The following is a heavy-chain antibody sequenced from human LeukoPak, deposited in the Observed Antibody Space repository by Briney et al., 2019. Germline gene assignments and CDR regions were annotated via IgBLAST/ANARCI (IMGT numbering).Heavy chain of an antibody. CDR1: GGSISSYY. CDR2: TFYNGNT. J-gene: IGHJ4*01. Sequence: PSETLSLTCTVSGGSISSYYWSWIRLPPGKGLEWIGYTFYNGNTNYNPSLKSRVTISLDTSKNQFSPKVSSVTAADTAVYYCARHIYRTFYFDYWGHGTLVTVSS. D-gene: IGHD1-14*01. CDR3: ARHIYRTFYFDY. V-gene: IGHV4-59*08.